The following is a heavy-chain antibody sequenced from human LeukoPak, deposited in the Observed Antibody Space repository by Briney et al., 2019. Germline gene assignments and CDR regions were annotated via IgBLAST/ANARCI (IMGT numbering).Heavy chain of an antibody. CDR3: AKDVGKWESLHFFDY. CDR2: ISGSGAST. J-gene: IGHJ4*02. V-gene: IGHV3-23*01. CDR1: GFTLSTNA. D-gene: IGHD1-26*01. Sequence: PGGSLRLSCLTSGFTLSTNAMSWVRQAPGKGLEWILGISGSGASTYYADSVKGRFTISRDDSRNTLYLQMNSLRGDDTAVYYCAKDVGKWESLHFFDYWGQGTLVTVSS.